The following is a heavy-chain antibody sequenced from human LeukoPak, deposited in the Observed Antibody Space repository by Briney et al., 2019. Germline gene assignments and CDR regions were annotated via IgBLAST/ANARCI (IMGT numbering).Heavy chain of an antibody. CDR3: ARDLIEDYGSGSSIDY. Sequence: PGGSLRLSCAASGFTFSSYSMNWVRQAPGKGLKWVSSISSSSSYIYYADSVKGRFTISRDNAKNSLYLQMNSLRAEDTAVYYCARDLIEDYGSGSSIDYWGQGTLVTVSS. CDR2: ISSSSSYI. CDR1: GFTFSSYS. J-gene: IGHJ4*02. D-gene: IGHD3-10*01. V-gene: IGHV3-21*01.